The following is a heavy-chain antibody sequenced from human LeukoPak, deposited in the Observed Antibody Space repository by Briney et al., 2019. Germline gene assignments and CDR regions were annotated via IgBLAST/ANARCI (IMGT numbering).Heavy chain of an antibody. D-gene: IGHD3/OR15-3a*01. CDR2: FDPEDGET. Sequence: ASVKVSCKVSGYSVMELSMHWVRQAPGKGLEWMGGFDPEDGETIYALKFQGRVTMTEDTSTDTAYMELSSLRSEDTAVYYCATPGPDWGDAFDIWGQGTMVTVSS. CDR3: ATPGPDWGDAFDI. J-gene: IGHJ3*02. V-gene: IGHV1-24*01. CDR1: GYSVMELS.